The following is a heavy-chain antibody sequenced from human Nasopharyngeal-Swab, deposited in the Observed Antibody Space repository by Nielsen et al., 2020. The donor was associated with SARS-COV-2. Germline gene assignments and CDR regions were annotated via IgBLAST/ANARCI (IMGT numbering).Heavy chain of an antibody. D-gene: IGHD2-2*01. V-gene: IGHV3-23*01. CDR2: ISGSGGST. Sequence: GESLKISCAASGFTFSSYAMSWVRQAPGKGLEWASAISGSGGSTYYADSVKGRFTISRDNSKNTLYLQMNSLRAEDTAVYYCAKSSRIVVVPAAKWFDPWGQGTLVTVSS. J-gene: IGHJ5*02. CDR3: AKSSRIVVVPAAKWFDP. CDR1: GFTFSSYA.